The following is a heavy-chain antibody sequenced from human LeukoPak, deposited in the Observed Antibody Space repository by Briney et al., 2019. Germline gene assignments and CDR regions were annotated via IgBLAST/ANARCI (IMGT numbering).Heavy chain of an antibody. CDR3: ARTGWDPGYCSSTSCFWGMSWFDP. J-gene: IGHJ5*02. CDR1: GFTFSSYG. Sequence: GGSLRLSCAASGFTFSSYGMHWVRQAPGKGLEWVAVIWYDGSNKYYADSVKDRFTISRDNSKNTLYLQMNSLRAEDTAVYYCARTGWDPGYCSSTSCFWGMSWFDPWGQGTLVTVSS. V-gene: IGHV3-33*01. CDR2: IWYDGSNK. D-gene: IGHD2-2*01.